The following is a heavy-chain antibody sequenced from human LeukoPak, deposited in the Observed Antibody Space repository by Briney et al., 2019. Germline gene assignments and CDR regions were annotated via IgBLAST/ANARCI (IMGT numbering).Heavy chain of an antibody. Sequence: GASVKVSYKASGYTFTSYGISWVRQAPGQGLEWMGWISAYNDNTNYAQKLQGRVTMTTDTSTSTAYMELRSLRSDDTAVYYCARDYAPPPYYDFWSGYSLWFDPWGQGTLVTVSS. CDR2: ISAYNDNT. CDR1: GYTFTSYG. CDR3: ARDYAPPPYYDFWSGYSLWFDP. D-gene: IGHD3-3*01. J-gene: IGHJ5*02. V-gene: IGHV1-18*01.